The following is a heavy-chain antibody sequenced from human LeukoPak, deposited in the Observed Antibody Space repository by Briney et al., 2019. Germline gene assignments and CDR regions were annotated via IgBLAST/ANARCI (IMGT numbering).Heavy chain of an antibody. V-gene: IGHV1-18*04. CDR1: GYTFTSYG. D-gene: IGHD3-10*01. Sequence: GASVKVSCKTSGYTFTSYGINWVRQAPGQGLEWMGWISAYNGNTNSAQKFQGRVTMTTDTSTSTAYMELRSLRSDDTAVYYCARDQERSNNWFDPWGQGTLVTVST. CDR3: ARDQERSNNWFDP. J-gene: IGHJ5*02. CDR2: ISAYNGNT.